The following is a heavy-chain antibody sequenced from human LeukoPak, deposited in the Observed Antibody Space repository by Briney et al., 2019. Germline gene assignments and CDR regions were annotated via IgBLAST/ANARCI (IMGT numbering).Heavy chain of an antibody. CDR3: AKVSSSGWSDFDY. D-gene: IGHD6-19*01. CDR1: GGSISSSSYY. J-gene: IGHJ4*02. Sequence: SETLSLTCTVSGGSISSSSYYWGWIRQPPGKGLEWIGSIYYSGSTYYNPSLKSRVTISVDTSKNQFSLKLSSVTAADTAVYYCAKVSSSGWSDFDYWGQGTLVTVSS. V-gene: IGHV4-39*07. CDR2: IYYSGST.